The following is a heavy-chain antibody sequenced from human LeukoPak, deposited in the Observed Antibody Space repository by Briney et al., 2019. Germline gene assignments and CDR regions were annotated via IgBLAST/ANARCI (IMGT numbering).Heavy chain of an antibody. Sequence: PSETLSLTCTVSGGSISSYYWSWIRQPAGKGLEWIGRIYSSGSTDYNPSLKSRVTMSVDTSKNQFSLKLSSVTAADTAVYYCVREGYCTDSVCLTFDYWGQGTLVTVSS. CDR2: IYSSGST. CDR3: VREGYCTDSVCLTFDY. V-gene: IGHV4-4*07. D-gene: IGHD2-8*01. CDR1: GGSISSYY. J-gene: IGHJ4*02.